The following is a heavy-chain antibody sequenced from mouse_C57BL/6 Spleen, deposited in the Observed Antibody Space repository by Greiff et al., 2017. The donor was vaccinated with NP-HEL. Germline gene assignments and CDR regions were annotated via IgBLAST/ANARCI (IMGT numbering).Heavy chain of an antibody. D-gene: IGHD1-1*01. CDR3: ASPYYYGSSYYFDY. J-gene: IGHJ2*01. CDR1: GYTFTDYY. V-gene: IGHV1-26*01. Sequence: VQLQQSGPELVKPGASVKISCKASGYTFTDYYMNWVKQSHGKSLEWIGDINPNNGGTSYNQKFKGKATLTVDKSSSTAYMELRSLTSEDSAVYYCASPYYYGSSYYFDYWGQGTTLTVSS. CDR2: INPNNGGT.